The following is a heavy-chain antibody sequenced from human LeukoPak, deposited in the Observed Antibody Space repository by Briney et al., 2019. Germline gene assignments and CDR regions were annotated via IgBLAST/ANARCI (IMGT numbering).Heavy chain of an antibody. V-gene: IGHV4-39*01. D-gene: IGHD1-26*01. CDR1: GGSISSSSYY. CDR3: ARRLVGATPFDY. J-gene: IGHJ4*02. CDR2: IYYSGST. Sequence: PSETLSLTCTVSGGSISSSSYYWGWIRQPPGKGLEWIGSIYYSGSTYYNPSLKSRVTISVDTSKNQFSLKLSSVTAADTAVYYCARRLVGATPFDYRGQGTLVTVSS.